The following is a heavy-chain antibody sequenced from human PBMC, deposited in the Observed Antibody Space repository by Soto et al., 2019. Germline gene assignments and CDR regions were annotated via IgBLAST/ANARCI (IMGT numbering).Heavy chain of an antibody. Sequence: SETLSLTCAVSGVSIISSSWWVCVRQPPGKGLEWIGEIYHSGTTNYNPSLKSRVTISVDKSKNHFSLRLTSVTAADTAVYYCARAAQLVKNWFDPWGQGTLVTVSS. CDR2: IYHSGTT. CDR1: GVSIISSSW. V-gene: IGHV4-4*02. D-gene: IGHD6-13*01. CDR3: ARAAQLVKNWFDP. J-gene: IGHJ5*02.